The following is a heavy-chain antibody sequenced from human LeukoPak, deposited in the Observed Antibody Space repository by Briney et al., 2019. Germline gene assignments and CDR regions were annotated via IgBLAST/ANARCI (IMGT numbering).Heavy chain of an antibody. J-gene: IGHJ4*02. V-gene: IGHV3-9*01. CDR2: ISWNSGSI. CDR1: AFTFDDYA. CDR3: AKKRTYYFDY. Sequence: GGSLRLSCAASAFTFDDYAMHWVRQAPGKGLEWVSGISWNSGSIGYADSVKGRFTISRDNSKNTLYLQMNSLRAEDTAVYYCAKKRTYYFDYWGQGTLLTVSS.